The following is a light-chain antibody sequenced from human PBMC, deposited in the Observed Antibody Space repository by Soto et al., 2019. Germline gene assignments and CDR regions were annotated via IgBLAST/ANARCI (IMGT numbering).Light chain of an antibody. V-gene: IGKV4-1*01. CDR3: QQHYTSPRT. CDR1: QSVLYSSNNKNY. J-gene: IGKJ1*01. CDR2: WAS. Sequence: DIVMTQSPDSLAVSLGERATINCKSSQSVLYSSNNKNYLAWYQQKPGQPPKVLIYWASIRESGVPDRFIGSSSVTDFTLPSSSLQAEEVAVYYGQQHYTSPRTFGQGTKVEIK.